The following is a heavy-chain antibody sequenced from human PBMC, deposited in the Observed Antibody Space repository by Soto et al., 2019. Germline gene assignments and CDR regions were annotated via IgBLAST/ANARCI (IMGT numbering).Heavy chain of an antibody. CDR2: IVPMFGTS. CDR1: GGTSTRYA. D-gene: IGHD3-3*01. CDR3: TRGSEYDFWSGYL. J-gene: IGHJ4*02. Sequence: QERLVQSGAEVRKPGSSVKVSCKVTGGTSTRYAINWVRQAPGQGLEWMGGIVPMFGTSKYAQKFQGRVTITADTSTNIAYRELRSLRSEDTAVYYCTRGSEYDFWSGYLWGQGTLVSVSS. V-gene: IGHV1-69*06.